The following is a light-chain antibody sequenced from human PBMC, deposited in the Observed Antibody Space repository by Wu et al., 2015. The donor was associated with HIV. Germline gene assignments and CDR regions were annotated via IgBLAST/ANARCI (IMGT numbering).Light chain of an antibody. CDR3: QYRTT. Sequence: EIVLIQSPATLSVSPGDRATLSCRASQSIGNYLAWYQQKSGQTPRLLFFDASNRATGIPARFSGRGSGTDFTLTISSLESEDFAVYYCQYRTTFGQGTRL. CDR2: DAS. CDR1: QSIGNY. J-gene: IGKJ5*01. V-gene: IGKV3-11*01.